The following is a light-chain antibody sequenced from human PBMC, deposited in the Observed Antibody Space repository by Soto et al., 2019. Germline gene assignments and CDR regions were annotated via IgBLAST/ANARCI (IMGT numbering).Light chain of an antibody. CDR1: SSNIGAGYD. CDR3: QSYDSSLHASV. V-gene: IGLV1-40*01. CDR2: GNT. J-gene: IGLJ1*01. Sequence: QAVVTQPPSVSGAPGQRVTISCTGSSSNIGAGYDVHWYQQLPGTAPKLLIYGNTNRPSGVPDRFSGSKSGSSASLAITGLQAEDEADYYCQSYDSSLHASVFGTGTKVTVL.